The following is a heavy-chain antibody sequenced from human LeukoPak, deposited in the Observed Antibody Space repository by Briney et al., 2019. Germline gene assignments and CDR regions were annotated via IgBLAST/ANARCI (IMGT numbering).Heavy chain of an antibody. Sequence: GASVKVSCKVAGCTLTELSMHWVRQAPGKGLEWMGGFDPEDGETIYAQKFQGRVTMTEDTSTDTAYMELSSLRSEDTAVYYCATLLSIGGLGWFDPWGQGTLVTVSS. CDR2: FDPEDGET. CDR1: GCTLTELS. V-gene: IGHV1-24*01. CDR3: ATLLSIGGLGWFDP. D-gene: IGHD4-23*01. J-gene: IGHJ5*02.